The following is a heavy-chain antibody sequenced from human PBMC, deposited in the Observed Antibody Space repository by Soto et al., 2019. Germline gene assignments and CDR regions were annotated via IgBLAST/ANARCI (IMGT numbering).Heavy chain of an antibody. J-gene: IGHJ3*02. Sequence: QVHLVQSGLEVKKPGASVSVSCRASGSTLTSYGISWVRQAPGQGFEWMGWISVNNGNTQYAQKFKGRVSMTTDTSTVTVYMVLRSLRSDDTAVYYCARDGSYDSSDHCGGDSALDIWGQGTMVTVSS. V-gene: IGHV1-18*01. CDR1: GSTLTSYG. D-gene: IGHD2-21*01. CDR2: ISVNNGNT. CDR3: ARDGSYDSSDHCGGDSALDI.